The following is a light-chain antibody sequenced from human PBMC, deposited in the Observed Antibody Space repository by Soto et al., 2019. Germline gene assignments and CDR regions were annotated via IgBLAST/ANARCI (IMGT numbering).Light chain of an antibody. CDR1: QSITSSN. CDR2: GSS. J-gene: IGKJ5*01. Sequence: EMVLTQSPGTLSLSLGERATLSCRASQSITSSNLAWYQQKPGQAPRLIIYGSSSRATGTPDRFSGSGSGTDFNLTISRLEPQDFAVYYCQQYGSSPITFGHGTRLEIK. CDR3: QQYGSSPIT. V-gene: IGKV3-20*01.